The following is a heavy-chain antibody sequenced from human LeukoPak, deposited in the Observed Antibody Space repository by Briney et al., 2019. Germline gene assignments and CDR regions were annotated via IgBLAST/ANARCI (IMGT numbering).Heavy chain of an antibody. J-gene: IGHJ4*02. Sequence: SETLSLTCAVYGGSFGGYYWSWIRQPPGKGLEWIGEINHSGSTNYNPSLKSRVTISVDTSKNQFSLKLSSVTAADTAVYYCARGGHGQPLYYFDYWGQGTLVTVSS. CDR2: INHSGST. CDR1: GGSFGGYY. CDR3: ARGGHGQPLYYFDY. V-gene: IGHV4-34*01. D-gene: IGHD1-14*01.